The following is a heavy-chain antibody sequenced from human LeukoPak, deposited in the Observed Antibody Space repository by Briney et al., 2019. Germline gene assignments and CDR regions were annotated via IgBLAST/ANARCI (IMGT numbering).Heavy chain of an antibody. J-gene: IGHJ6*03. V-gene: IGHV3-23*01. CDR1: GFTFSSYG. CDR2: ISGSGGST. CDR3: AKGGYSNGRYYYYYMDV. Sequence: PGGSLRLPCAASGFTFSSYGMSWVRQAPGKGLEWVSAISGSGGSTYYADSVKGRFTISRDNSKNTLYLQMNSLRAEDTAVYYCAKGGYSNGRYYYYYMDVWGEGTTVTVSS. D-gene: IGHD5-18*01.